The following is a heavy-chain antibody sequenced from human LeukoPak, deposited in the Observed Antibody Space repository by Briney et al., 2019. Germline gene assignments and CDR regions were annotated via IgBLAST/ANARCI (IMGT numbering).Heavy chain of an antibody. D-gene: IGHD3-22*01. CDR2: IYTSGST. CDR1: GGSISSHY. J-gene: IGHJ3*02. V-gene: IGHV4-4*07. Sequence: PSETLSLTCTVSGGSISSHYWSWIRQPAGKGLEWIGRIYTSGSTNYNPSLKSRVTMSVDTSKNQFSLKLSSVTAADTAVYYCARGRMGYDSSGYSEAFDIWGQGTMVTVSS. CDR3: ARGRMGYDSSGYSEAFDI.